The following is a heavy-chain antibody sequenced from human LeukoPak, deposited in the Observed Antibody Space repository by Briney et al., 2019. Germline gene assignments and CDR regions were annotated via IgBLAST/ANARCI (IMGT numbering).Heavy chain of an antibody. CDR2: INPNSGGT. J-gene: IGHJ4*02. CDR3: ARERPVYCGGDCYGDIDY. CDR1: GYTFTGYY. D-gene: IGHD2-21*02. Sequence: GASVKVSCKASGYTFTGYYMHWERQAPGRWLELMGRINPNSGGTNYAQKFQGRVTMTRDTSISTAYMELSRLRSDDTAVYYCARERPVYCGGDCYGDIDYWGQGTLVTVSS. V-gene: IGHV1-2*06.